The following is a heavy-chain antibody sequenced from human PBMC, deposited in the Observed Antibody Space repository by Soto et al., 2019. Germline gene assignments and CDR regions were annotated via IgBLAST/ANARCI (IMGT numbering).Heavy chain of an antibody. Sequence: ASVKVSCKASGYIFSSYTMHWVRQATGQGLEWMGWINANNGDTNYAQKFQGRVTITSDTSTTTGYMELSSLRSEDTAVYYCASSIAESSIDYWGQGSLVTVYS. CDR2: INANNGDT. V-gene: IGHV1-3*01. CDR1: GYIFSSYT. D-gene: IGHD6-13*01. CDR3: ASSIAESSIDY. J-gene: IGHJ4*01.